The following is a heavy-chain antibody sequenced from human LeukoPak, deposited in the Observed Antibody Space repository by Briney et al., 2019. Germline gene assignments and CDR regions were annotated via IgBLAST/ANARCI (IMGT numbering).Heavy chain of an antibody. Sequence: PSQTLSLTCTVSGGSISSGSYYWGWIRQPAGQGLEWIGRIYTSGSTNYNPSLKSRVTISVDTSKNQFSLKLSSVTAADTAVYYCATRGEVDYGDYRGPSYYYYYMDVWGKGTTVTVSS. V-gene: IGHV4-61*02. CDR2: IYTSGST. CDR1: GGSISSGSYY. CDR3: ATRGEVDYGDYRGPSYYYYYMDV. J-gene: IGHJ6*03. D-gene: IGHD4-17*01.